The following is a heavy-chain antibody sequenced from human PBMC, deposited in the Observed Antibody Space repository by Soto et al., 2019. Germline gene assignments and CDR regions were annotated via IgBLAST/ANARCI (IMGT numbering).Heavy chain of an antibody. V-gene: IGHV3-9*01. CDR2: ISSNGGSI. J-gene: IGHJ4*02. D-gene: IGHD3-22*01. Sequence: TGGSLRLSCVASGFAFQYCAMHWVRQAPGKGLEWVSGISSNGGSIAYADSVEGRFSISRDNAKNSLYLEMNSLRAEDTALYFCTKDAYDSSGYVDYWGQGTLVTVSS. CDR1: GFAFQYCA. CDR3: TKDAYDSSGYVDY.